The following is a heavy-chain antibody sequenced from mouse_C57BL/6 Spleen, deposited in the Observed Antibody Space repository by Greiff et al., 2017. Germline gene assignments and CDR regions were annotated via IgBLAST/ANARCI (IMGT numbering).Heavy chain of an antibody. V-gene: IGHV5-17*01. D-gene: IGHD2-5*01. CDR3: AGSNYSYAMDY. CDR1: GFTFSDYG. CDR2: ISSGSSTI. Sequence: EVKLVESGGGLVKPGGSLKLSCAASGFTFSDYGMHWVRQAPEKGLEWVAYISSGSSTIYYADTVKGRFPISRDNAKNTLFLQMTSLRSEDTAMYYCAGSNYSYAMDYWGKGTSVTVSS. J-gene: IGHJ4*01.